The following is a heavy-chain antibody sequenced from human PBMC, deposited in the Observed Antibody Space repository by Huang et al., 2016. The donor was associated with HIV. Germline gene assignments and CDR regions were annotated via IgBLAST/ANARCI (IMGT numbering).Heavy chain of an antibody. D-gene: IGHD5-12*01. CDR3: ASGQRMRESDIVATIPVS. CDR2: INPCKGNT. Sequence: QVHLVQSGPEVKKPGASVKVSCKASGYNFTSRGLHWVRQAPGQRLEWMGYINPCKGNTKYTPKFQDRVTRTRDISANTAYMQLSRLTSEETAVYYCASGQRMRESDIVATIPVSWGQGALVTVSS. V-gene: IGHV1-3*01. J-gene: IGHJ5*02. CDR1: GYNFTSRG.